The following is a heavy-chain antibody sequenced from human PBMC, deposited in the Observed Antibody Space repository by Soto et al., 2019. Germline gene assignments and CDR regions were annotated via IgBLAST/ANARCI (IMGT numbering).Heavy chain of an antibody. J-gene: IGHJ6*02. Sequence: GGSLRLSCAASGFTFSSYGMHWVRQAPGKGLEWVAVISYDGSNKYYADSVKGRFTISRDNSKNTLYLQMNSLRAEDTAVYYCAKDFGLASNYYYYGMDVWGQGTTVTVSS. D-gene: IGHD2-15*01. CDR3: AKDFGLASNYYYYGMDV. CDR2: ISYDGSNK. CDR1: GFTFSSYG. V-gene: IGHV3-30*18.